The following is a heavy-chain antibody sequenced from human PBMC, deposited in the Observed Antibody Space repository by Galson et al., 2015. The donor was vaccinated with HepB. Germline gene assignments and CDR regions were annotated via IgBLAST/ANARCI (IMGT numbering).Heavy chain of an antibody. D-gene: IGHD6-19*01. CDR3: AKEGRIAVAGPNGGPLDY. V-gene: IGHV3-23*01. CDR2: ISGSGGNT. Sequence: SLRLSCAASGFTFNKYAMSWVRQAPGKGLEWVSGISGSGGNTYSADSVKGRFTISRDKSKKTLYLQMNSLRAEDTAIYYCAKEGRIAVAGPNGGPLDYWGQGTLVTVSS. CDR1: GFTFNKYA. J-gene: IGHJ4*02.